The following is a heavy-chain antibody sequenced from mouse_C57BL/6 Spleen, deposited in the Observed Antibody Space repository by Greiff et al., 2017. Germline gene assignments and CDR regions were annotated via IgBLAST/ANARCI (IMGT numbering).Heavy chain of an antibody. J-gene: IGHJ4*01. CDR2: INYDGSST. V-gene: IGHV5-16*01. CDR3: ARENDYGGWAMDY. D-gene: IGHD2-4*01. CDR1: GFTFSDYY. Sequence: EVQRVESEGGLVQPGSSMKLSCTASGFTFSDYYMAWVRQVPEKGLEWVANINYDGSSTYYLDSLKSRFIISRDNAKNILYLQMSSLKSEDTATYYCARENDYGGWAMDYWGQGTSGTVSS.